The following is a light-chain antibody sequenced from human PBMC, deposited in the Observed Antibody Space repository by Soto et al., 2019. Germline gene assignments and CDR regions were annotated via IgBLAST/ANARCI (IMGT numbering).Light chain of an antibody. V-gene: IGKV3-20*01. CDR2: GAS. CDR3: QQYGNSRGT. Sequence: DIVLTQSPGTLSLSPGDRATLSCRASQSVSTSYLAWYQQKPGQAPRLLIYGASSRATGIPDRFSGSGSGTDFTLTISGREPEDFAVYYCQQYGNSRGTFGQGTKVEIK. J-gene: IGKJ1*01. CDR1: QSVSTSY.